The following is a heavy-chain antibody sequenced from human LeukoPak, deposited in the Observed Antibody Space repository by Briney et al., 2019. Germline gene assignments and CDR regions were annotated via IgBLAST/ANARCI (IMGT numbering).Heavy chain of an antibody. J-gene: IGHJ4*02. CDR1: GFTFSSHW. Sequence: PGGSLRLSCTASGFTFSSHWMTWVRQPPGKGPEWVANIKEDGGVEYYVDSVKGRFTISRDNTKNALYLQMNNLRADDTAVYFCARDSRWLLDYWGQGTLITVSS. CDR3: ARDSRWLLDY. CDR2: IKEDGGVE. V-gene: IGHV3-7*03. D-gene: IGHD6-19*01.